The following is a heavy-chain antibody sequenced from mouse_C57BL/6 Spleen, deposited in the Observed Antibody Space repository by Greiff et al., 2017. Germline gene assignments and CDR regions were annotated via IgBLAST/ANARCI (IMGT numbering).Heavy chain of an antibody. CDR2: IYPRSGNT. Sequence: VQLQQSGAELARPGASVKLSCKASGYTFTSYGISWVKQRTGQGLEWIGEIYPRSGNTYYNEKFKGKATLTADKSSSTAYMELRSLTSEDSAVYFCASLDSSGPLYAMDYWGQGTSVTVSS. D-gene: IGHD3-2*02. CDR1: GYTFTSYG. V-gene: IGHV1-81*01. J-gene: IGHJ4*01. CDR3: ASLDSSGPLYAMDY.